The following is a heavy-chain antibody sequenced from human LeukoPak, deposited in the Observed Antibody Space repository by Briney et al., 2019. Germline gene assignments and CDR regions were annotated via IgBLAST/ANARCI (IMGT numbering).Heavy chain of an antibody. V-gene: IGHV4-4*07. CDR3: ASSGYSSSWYGFDY. Sequence: SETLSLTCTVSGGCISSYYWSWIRQPAGKGLEWIGRIYTSGSTNYNPSLKSRVTMSVDTSKNQFSLKLSSVTAADMAVYYCASSGYSSSWYGFDYWGQGTLVTVSS. J-gene: IGHJ4*02. D-gene: IGHD6-13*01. CDR1: GGCISSYY. CDR2: IYTSGST.